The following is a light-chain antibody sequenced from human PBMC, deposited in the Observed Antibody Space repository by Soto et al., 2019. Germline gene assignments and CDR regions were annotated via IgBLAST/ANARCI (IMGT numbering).Light chain of an antibody. V-gene: IGKV1-5*03. J-gene: IGKJ2*01. Sequence: DIQMTQSPSTLSASVGDRVTITCRASQSISSWLAWYQQKPGKAPKLLIYKASSLESGVPLRFSGSGSGTEFTLTIRSLQPDDFATYYCQQYNSYSPVTFGQGTKLEIK. CDR2: KAS. CDR3: QQYNSYSPVT. CDR1: QSISSW.